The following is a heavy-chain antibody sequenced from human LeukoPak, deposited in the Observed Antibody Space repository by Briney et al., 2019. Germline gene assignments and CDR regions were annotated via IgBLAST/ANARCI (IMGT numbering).Heavy chain of an antibody. CDR3: ARARGTVTTSRGLFDP. J-gene: IGHJ5*02. V-gene: IGHV4-31*03. D-gene: IGHD4-17*01. Sequence: SETLSLTCTVSGGSISSGGYYWSWIRQHPGKGLEWIGYIYYSGSTYYNPSLKSRVTISVDTSKNQFSLKLSSVTAADTAVYYCARARGTVTTSRGLFDPWGQGTLVTVSS. CDR2: IYYSGST. CDR1: GGSISSGGYY.